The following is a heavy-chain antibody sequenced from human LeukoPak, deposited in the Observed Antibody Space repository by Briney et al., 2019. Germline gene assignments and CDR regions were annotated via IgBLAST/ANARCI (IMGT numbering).Heavy chain of an antibody. D-gene: IGHD2-15*01. CDR1: GFTVSSNY. J-gene: IGHJ3*02. V-gene: IGHV3-53*01. Sequence: GGSLRLSCAASGFTVSSNYMSWVRQAPGKGLEWVSVIYSGGSTYYADSVKGRFTISRDNSKNTLYLQMNSLRAEDTAVYYCARACSGGSCYSLGSAFDIWGQGTMVTVSS. CDR2: IYSGGST. CDR3: ARACSGGSCYSLGSAFDI.